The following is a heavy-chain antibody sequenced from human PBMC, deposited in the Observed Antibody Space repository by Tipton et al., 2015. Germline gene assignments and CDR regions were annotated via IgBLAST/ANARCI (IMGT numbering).Heavy chain of an antibody. CDR1: GGTFSIFN. CDR2: VIPVFGTT. CDR3: ARGHSGSYRTRGMDV. J-gene: IGHJ6*02. V-gene: IGHV1-69*06. D-gene: IGHD1-26*01. Sequence: QSGPEVKKPGSSVKVSCKTSGGTFSIFNINWLRQAPGQGLEWMGGVIPVFGTTNYTRKLYGRVTITADKSTSTAYMELSSLTSEDTAVYYCARGHSGSYRTRGMDVWGQGTTVTVSS.